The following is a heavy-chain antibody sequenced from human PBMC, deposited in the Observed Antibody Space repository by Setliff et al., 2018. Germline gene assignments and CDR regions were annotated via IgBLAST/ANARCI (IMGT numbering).Heavy chain of an antibody. CDR2: MNPNSGNT. D-gene: IGHD5-12*01. Sequence: ASVKVSCKASGYTFTSYDINWVRQATGQGLEWMGWMNPNSGNTGYAQKFQGRVTMTRNTSISTAYMELSSLRSEDTAVYYCARGRDGGYVYYYYYYMDVWGKGTTVTVS. CDR1: GYTFTSYD. CDR3: ARGRDGGYVYYYYYYMDV. V-gene: IGHV1-8*02. J-gene: IGHJ6*03.